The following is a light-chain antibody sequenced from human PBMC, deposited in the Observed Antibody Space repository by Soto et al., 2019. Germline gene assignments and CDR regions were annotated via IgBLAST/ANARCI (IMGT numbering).Light chain of an antibody. V-gene: IGKV3-11*01. Sequence: EIVLTQSPATLSLSPGERATLSCRASQSVSNYLAWYQQKPGQAPRLLIYDASNRATGIPARFSGSGSRTDFTLTISTLEPEDFAIYYCQHRSNWPLFTFGPETKVDVK. J-gene: IGKJ3*01. CDR1: QSVSNY. CDR2: DAS. CDR3: QHRSNWPLFT.